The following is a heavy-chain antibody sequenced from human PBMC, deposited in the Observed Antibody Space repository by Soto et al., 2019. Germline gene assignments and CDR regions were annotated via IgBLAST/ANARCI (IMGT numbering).Heavy chain of an antibody. D-gene: IGHD6-19*01. V-gene: IGHV4-59*08. CDR1: GGSISSYY. CDR2: IYYSGST. J-gene: IGHJ4*02. CDR3: ARSSAVRYSSGWYPDYYFDY. Sequence: PSETLSLTCTVSGGSISSYYWSWIRQPPGKGLEWIGYIYYSGSTNYNPSLKSRVTISVDTSKNQFSLKLTSVTAADTAVYFCARSSAVRYSSGWYPDYYFDYWGQGTLVTVSS.